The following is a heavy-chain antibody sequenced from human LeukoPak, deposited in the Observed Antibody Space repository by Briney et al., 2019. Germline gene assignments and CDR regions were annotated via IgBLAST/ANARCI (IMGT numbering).Heavy chain of an antibody. J-gene: IGHJ4*02. V-gene: IGHV3-48*04. CDR1: GFTFSSYS. Sequence: PGGSLRLSCAASGFTFSSYSMNWVRQAPGKGPEWVSYVSSSSSTIYYADSVKSRFTISRDNAKNSLYLQMNSLRAEDTAVYYCARDYGYGDYAIDYWGQGTLVTVSS. CDR2: VSSSSSTI. CDR3: ARDYGYGDYAIDY. D-gene: IGHD4-17*01.